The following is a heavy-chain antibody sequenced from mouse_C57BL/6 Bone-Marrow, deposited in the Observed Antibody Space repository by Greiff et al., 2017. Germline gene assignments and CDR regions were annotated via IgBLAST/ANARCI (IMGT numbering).Heavy chain of an antibody. CDR2: ISSGSSTI. Sequence: VQRVKSGGGLVKPGGSLKLSCAASGFTFSDYGMHWVRQAPEKGLEWVAYISSGSSTIYYADTVKGRFTISRDNDKNILFRQMTCLRSEDTAMYYCARPYFDAWGQGTTLTVSS. J-gene: IGHJ2*01. CDR3: ARPYFDA. CDR1: GFTFSDYG. V-gene: IGHV5-17*01.